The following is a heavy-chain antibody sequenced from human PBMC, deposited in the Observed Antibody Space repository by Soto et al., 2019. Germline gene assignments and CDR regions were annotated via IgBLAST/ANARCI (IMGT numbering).Heavy chain of an antibody. V-gene: IGHV4-30-4*01. J-gene: IGHJ4*02. CDR2: IYYSGST. Sequence: SETLSLTCTVSGGSISSGDYYWSWIRQPPGKGLEWIGYIYYSGSTYYNPFLKSRVTISVDTSKNQFSLKLSSVTAADTAVYYCASGIYDFWTRYYFDYWGQGTLVTVSS. CDR3: ASGIYDFWTRYYFDY. CDR1: GGSISSGDYY. D-gene: IGHD3-3*01.